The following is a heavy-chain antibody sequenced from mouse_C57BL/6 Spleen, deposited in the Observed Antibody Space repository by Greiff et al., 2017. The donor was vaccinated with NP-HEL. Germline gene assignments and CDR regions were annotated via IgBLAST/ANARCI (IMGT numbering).Heavy chain of an antibody. CDR3: ARRDGTTGGYAMDY. Sequence: VQLQQPGAELVRPGTSVKLSCKASGYTFTSYWMHWVKQRPGQGLEWIGVIDPSDSYTNYNQKFKGKATLTVDTSSSTAYMQLSSLTSEDSAVYYCARRDGTTGGYAMDYWGQGTSVTVSS. V-gene: IGHV1-59*01. CDR2: IDPSDSYT. CDR1: GYTFTSYW. J-gene: IGHJ4*01. D-gene: IGHD1-1*01.